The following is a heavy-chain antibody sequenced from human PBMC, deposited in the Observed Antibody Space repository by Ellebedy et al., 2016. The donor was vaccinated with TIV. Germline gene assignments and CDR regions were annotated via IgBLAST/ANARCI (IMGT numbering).Heavy chain of an antibody. D-gene: IGHD3-9*01. CDR2: IYYSGST. V-gene: IGHV4-59*12. CDR1: GGSMSGYF. Sequence: MPLETLSLTCTVSGGSMSGYFWTWIRQSPGKGLEWMGYIYYSGSTNYSPSLRGRVAFSVDASKNQFSLKVSSVTAADTALYYCAREPADWSQRGYFDSWGQGTLVTVSS. CDR3: AREPADWSQRGYFDS. J-gene: IGHJ4*02.